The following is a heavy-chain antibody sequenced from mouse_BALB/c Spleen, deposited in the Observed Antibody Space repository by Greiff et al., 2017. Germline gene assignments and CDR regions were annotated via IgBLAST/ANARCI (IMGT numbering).Heavy chain of an antibody. Sequence: VQLQQPGAELVKPGAPVKLSCKASGYTFTSYWMNWVKQRPGRGLEWIGRIDPSDSETHYNQKFKDKATLTVDKSSSTAYIQLSSLTSEDSAVYYCARSGYFYAMDYWGQGTSVTVSS. V-gene: IGHV1-69*02. J-gene: IGHJ4*01. CDR1: GYTFTSYW. CDR3: ARSGYFYAMDY. CDR2: IDPSDSET. D-gene: IGHD3-1*01.